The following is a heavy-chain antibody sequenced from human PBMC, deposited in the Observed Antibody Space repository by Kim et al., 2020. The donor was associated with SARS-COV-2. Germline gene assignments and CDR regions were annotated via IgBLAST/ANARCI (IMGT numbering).Heavy chain of an antibody. CDR3: AKDKPYPQSIAAPSHGYGMDV. V-gene: IGHV3-30*18. Sequence: GGSLRLSCAASGFTFSSYGMHWVRQAPGKGLEWVAVISYDGSNKYYADSVKGRFTISRDNSKNTLYLQMNSLRAEDTAVYYCAKDKPYPQSIAAPSHGYGMDVWGQGTTVTVSS. CDR1: GFTFSSYG. D-gene: IGHD6-6*01. CDR2: ISYDGSNK. J-gene: IGHJ6*02.